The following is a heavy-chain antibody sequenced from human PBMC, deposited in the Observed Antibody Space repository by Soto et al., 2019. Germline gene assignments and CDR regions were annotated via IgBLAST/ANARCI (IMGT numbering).Heavy chain of an antibody. Sequence: GESLKISCAASGFTFSSYAMSWVRQAPGKGLEWVSAISGSGGSTYYADSVKGRFTISRDNSKNTLYLQMNSLRAEDTAVYYCAAMTTVTTTLYYWGQGTLVTVSS. D-gene: IGHD4-17*01. J-gene: IGHJ4*02. V-gene: IGHV3-23*01. CDR2: ISGSGGST. CDR3: AAMTTVTTTLYY. CDR1: GFTFSSYA.